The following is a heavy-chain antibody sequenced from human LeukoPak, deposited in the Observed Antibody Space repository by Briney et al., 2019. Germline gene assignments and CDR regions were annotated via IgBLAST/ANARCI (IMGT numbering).Heavy chain of an antibody. CDR1: GFTFSSHG. CDR2: ISSSSSYI. Sequence: GGSLRLSCAASGFTFSSHGMNWVRQAPGKGLEWVSSISSSSSYIYYADSVKGRFTISRDNAKNSLYLQMNSLRAEDTAVYYCARDRVGYCSSTSCSLPYWGQGTLVTVSS. J-gene: IGHJ4*02. CDR3: ARDRVGYCSSTSCSLPY. D-gene: IGHD2-2*01. V-gene: IGHV3-21*01.